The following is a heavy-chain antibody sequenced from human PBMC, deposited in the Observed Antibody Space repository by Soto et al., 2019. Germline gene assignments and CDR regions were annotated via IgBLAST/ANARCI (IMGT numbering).Heavy chain of an antibody. D-gene: IGHD2-15*01. Sequence: PGESLQMSCKGSGYSFTSYLIGWVRQMPVKGLEWMGIIYPGAFATRYSPSFQGHVTISADKSISTAYLQWSSLKASATAMHYCATDVGCRGTQCYRDYWGQRTTGTVYS. J-gene: IGHJ4*02. CDR1: GYSFTSYL. CDR3: ATDVGCRGTQCYRDY. CDR2: IYPGAFAT. V-gene: IGHV5-51*01.